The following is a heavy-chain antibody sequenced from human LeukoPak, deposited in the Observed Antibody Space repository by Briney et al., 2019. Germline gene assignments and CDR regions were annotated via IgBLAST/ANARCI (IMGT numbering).Heavy chain of an antibody. J-gene: IGHJ5*02. V-gene: IGHV4-59*08. D-gene: IGHD3-3*01. CDR1: GGSTSSYY. Sequence: SETLSLTCTVSGGSTSSYYWSWIRQPPGKGLEWIGYIYYSGSTNYNPSLKSRVTISVDTSKNQFSLKLSSVTAADTAVYYCARSYYDFWSGYLFDPWGQGTLVTVSS. CDR3: ARSYYDFWSGYLFDP. CDR2: IYYSGST.